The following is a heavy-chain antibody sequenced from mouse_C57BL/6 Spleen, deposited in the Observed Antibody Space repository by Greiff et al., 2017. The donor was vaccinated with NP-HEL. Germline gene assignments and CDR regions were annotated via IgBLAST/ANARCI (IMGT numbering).Heavy chain of an antibody. V-gene: IGHV1-26*01. D-gene: IGHD2-4*01. CDR1: GYTFTDYY. CDR3: ARGGYDYDY. CDR2: INPNNGRT. J-gene: IGHJ2*01. Sequence: VQLQQSGPELVKPGASVKISCKASGYTFTDYYMNWVKQSHGQSLEWIGEINPNNGRTRYNKKLKGKATLTVDKSSSTAYIERRSLTSEDAAVYYGARGGYDYDYWGQGTTLTVSS.